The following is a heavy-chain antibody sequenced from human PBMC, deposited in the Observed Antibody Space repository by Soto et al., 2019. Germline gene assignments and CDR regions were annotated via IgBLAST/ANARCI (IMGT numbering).Heavy chain of an antibody. J-gene: IGHJ6*02. V-gene: IGHV4-34*01. CDR2: INHSGST. CDR3: ARGVWLVRGGPYYYYYGMDV. CDR1: GGSFSGYY. D-gene: IGHD6-19*01. Sequence: QVQLQQWGAGLLKPSETLSLTCAVYGGSFSGYYWSWIRQPPGKGLEWIGEINHSGSTNYNPSLKSRVTISVDTSKTQFSLKLSSVTAADTAVYYCARGVWLVRGGPYYYYYGMDVWGQGTTVTVSS.